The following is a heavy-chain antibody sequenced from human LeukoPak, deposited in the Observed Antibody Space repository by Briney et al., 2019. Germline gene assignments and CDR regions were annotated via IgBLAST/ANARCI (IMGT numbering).Heavy chain of an antibody. CDR2: IYPGDSDT. CDR1: GYSFTSYW. J-gene: IGHJ3*02. CDR3: ARQRYSSGWYDAFDI. Sequence: PGESLKISCKGSGYSFTSYWIGWVRQMPGKGLEWMGIIYPGDSDTRYSPSFQSQVTISADKSISTAYLQWSSLKASDTAMYYCARQRYSSGWYDAFDIWGQGTMVTVSS. V-gene: IGHV5-51*01. D-gene: IGHD6-19*01.